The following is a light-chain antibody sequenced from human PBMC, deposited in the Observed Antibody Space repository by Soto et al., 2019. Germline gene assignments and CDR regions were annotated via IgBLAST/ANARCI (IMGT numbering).Light chain of an antibody. V-gene: IGKV3-15*01. J-gene: IGKJ1*01. Sequence: EKVMTQSPATLSVSPGERAALSCRASQSVSNNLAWYQKKPGQAPRLLIYGASTRATGIPARFSGSGSGTEFTLTISSLQSEDFAVYYCQQYNNWWTFGQGTRVEIK. CDR3: QQYNNWWT. CDR1: QSVSNN. CDR2: GAS.